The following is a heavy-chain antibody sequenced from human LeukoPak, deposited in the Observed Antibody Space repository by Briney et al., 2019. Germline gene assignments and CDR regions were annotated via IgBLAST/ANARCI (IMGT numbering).Heavy chain of an antibody. CDR1: GLSFTNFW. J-gene: IGHJ4*02. CDR3: ARGDAFSGDH. Sequence: GGSLRPSCAVSGLSFTNFWMSCVRQAPGRGPEWGANIHPEGNEKDHVESVKGRFTMSRENTKNLLFLQMNGLRVEDPAVYYCARGDAFSGDHWGQGTLVTVSS. V-gene: IGHV3-7*04. CDR2: IHPEGNEK.